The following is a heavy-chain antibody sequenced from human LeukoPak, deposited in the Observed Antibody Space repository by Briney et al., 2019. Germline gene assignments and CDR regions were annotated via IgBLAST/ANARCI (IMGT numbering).Heavy chain of an antibody. CDR2: ISGSGGST. D-gene: IGHD2-2*01. J-gene: IGHJ4*02. CDR1: GFTFSSYA. CDR3: ARDGPSTSCYHY. V-gene: IGHV3-23*01. Sequence: GGSLRLSCAASGFTFSSYAMSWVRQAPGKGLEWVSAISGSGGSTYYADSVKGRFTISRDNSKNTLYLQMNSQRAEDTAVYYCARDGPSTSCYHYWGQGTLVTVSS.